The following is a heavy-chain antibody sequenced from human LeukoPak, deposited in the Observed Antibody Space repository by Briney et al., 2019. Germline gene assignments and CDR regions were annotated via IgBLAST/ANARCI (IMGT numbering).Heavy chain of an antibody. CDR1: GFTFDDYG. V-gene: IGHV3-33*08. CDR2: IWYDGSIK. CDR3: ARHRDIAVTGTIDY. Sequence: PGGSPRLSCAASGFTFDDYGMSWVRQAPGKGLEWVAVIWYDGSIKYYADSVKGRITISRDNSKNTLYLQMNSLRAEDTAVYYCARHRDIAVTGTIDYWGQGTLVTVSS. D-gene: IGHD6-19*01. J-gene: IGHJ4*02.